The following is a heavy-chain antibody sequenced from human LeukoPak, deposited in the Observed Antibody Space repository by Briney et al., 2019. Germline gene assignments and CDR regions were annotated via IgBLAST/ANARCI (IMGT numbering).Heavy chain of an antibody. CDR1: GGAISSYY. CDR2: VSYTGDA. V-gene: IGHV4-59*01. CDR3: ARGWNYGDY. Sequence: SETLSLTCTVPGGAISSYYWSWIRQPPGKGLEWIGYVSYTGDASQNPSLRGRVTMSVDTSNNQVSLELSSVTAADTAVYYCARGWNYGDYWGQGTLVTVSS. J-gene: IGHJ4*02. D-gene: IGHD3-3*01.